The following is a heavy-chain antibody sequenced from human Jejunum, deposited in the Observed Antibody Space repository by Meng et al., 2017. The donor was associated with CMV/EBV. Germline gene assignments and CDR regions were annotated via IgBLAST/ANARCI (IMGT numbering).Heavy chain of an antibody. CDR3: AKDKIPVSPYYYGMDV. CDR2: IRHDGTTK. J-gene: IGHJ6*02. Sequence: FTLSSYGMHWVRQAPGKGLEWVAFIRHDGTTKYYGNSVKGRFTISRDNSSTLFLQMNSLTTEDTAVYYCAKDKIPVSPYYYGMDVWGQGTTVTVSS. V-gene: IGHV3-30*02. CDR1: FTLSSYG. D-gene: IGHD2-21*01.